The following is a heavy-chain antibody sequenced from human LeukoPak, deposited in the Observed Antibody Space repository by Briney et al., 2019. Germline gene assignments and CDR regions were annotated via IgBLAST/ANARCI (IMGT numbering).Heavy chain of an antibody. D-gene: IGHD3-10*01. CDR1: GFTFSNYW. CDR3: ARDLPITMVRGVKLGWFDP. V-gene: IGHV3-7*03. Sequence: PGGSLRLSCAASGFTFSNYWMNWVRQAPGKGLEWVANIKQDGSEKYYVDSVKGRFTISRDNAKNSPYLQMNSLRAEDTAVYYCARDLPITMVRGVKLGWFDPWGQGTLVTVSS. CDR2: IKQDGSEK. J-gene: IGHJ5*02.